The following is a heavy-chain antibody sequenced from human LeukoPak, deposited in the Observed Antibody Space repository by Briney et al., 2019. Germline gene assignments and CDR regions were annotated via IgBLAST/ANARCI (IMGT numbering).Heavy chain of an antibody. D-gene: IGHD2-15*01. CDR2: ISYDGGNK. CDR3: ATQTLGYCSGGSCPFFDY. J-gene: IGHJ4*02. V-gene: IGHV3-30*03. Sequence: PGGSLRLSCAASGFTFSSYGVHWVRQAPGKGLEWVALISYDGGNKYYADSVKGRFTISRDNSKNTLYLQMNSLRAEDTAVYYCATQTLGYCSGGSCPFFDYWGQGTLVTVSS. CDR1: GFTFSSYG.